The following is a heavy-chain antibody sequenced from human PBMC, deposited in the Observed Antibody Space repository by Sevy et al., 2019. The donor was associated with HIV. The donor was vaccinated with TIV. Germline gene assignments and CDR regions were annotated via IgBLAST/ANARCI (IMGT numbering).Heavy chain of an antibody. D-gene: IGHD2-2*01. CDR2: ISSSGGST. Sequence: GGSLRLSCAASGFTLSSYGMSWVRQAPGKGLEWVSAISSSGGSTYYADSVKGRFTISRDNSKNTLYLQMNSLRAEDTAVYYCAKVHRAIVVVPAARHFDYWGQGTLVTVSS. J-gene: IGHJ4*02. CDR3: AKVHRAIVVVPAARHFDY. CDR1: GFTLSSYG. V-gene: IGHV3-23*01.